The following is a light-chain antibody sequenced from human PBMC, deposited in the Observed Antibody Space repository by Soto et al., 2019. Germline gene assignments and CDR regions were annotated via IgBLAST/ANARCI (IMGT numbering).Light chain of an antibody. J-gene: IGKJ1*01. V-gene: IGKV3-11*01. Sequence: EVVLTQSPATLSLSPGERATLSCRASENVRTFVDWYQQKPGQAPRLLIYGASNRATGMTARFSGSGSGTDITLTISNLEPEDCEVYYCQQNSHWPPWTFGQGTRVEIQ. CDR1: ENVRTF. CDR2: GAS. CDR3: QQNSHWPPWT.